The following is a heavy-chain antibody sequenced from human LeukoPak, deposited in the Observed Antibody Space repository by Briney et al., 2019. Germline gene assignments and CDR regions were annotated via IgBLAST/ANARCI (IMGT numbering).Heavy chain of an antibody. J-gene: IGHJ4*02. CDR3: AGTKYSSGWYAGY. Sequence: GGSLRLSCAASGFTVSSNYMSWVRQAPGEGLEWVSVIYSGGSTYYADSVKGQFTISRDNSKNTLYLQMNSLRAEDTAVYYCAGTKYSSGWYAGYWGQGTLVTVSS. CDR2: IYSGGST. D-gene: IGHD6-19*01. CDR1: GFTVSSNY. V-gene: IGHV3-53*01.